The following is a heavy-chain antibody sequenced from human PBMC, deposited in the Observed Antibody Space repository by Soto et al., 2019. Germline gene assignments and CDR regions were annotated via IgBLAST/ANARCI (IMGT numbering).Heavy chain of an antibody. V-gene: IGHV3-30-3*01. CDR2: ISYDGSNK. CDR3: ARDRWILYYYYGMDV. D-gene: IGHD5-12*01. CDR1: GFTFSSYA. J-gene: IGHJ6*02. Sequence: GGSLRLSCAASGFTFSSYAMHWVRQAPGKGLECVAVISYDGSNKYYADSVKGRFTISRDNSKNTLYLQMNSLRAEDTAVYYCARDRWILYYYYGMDVWGHGTTVTVSS.